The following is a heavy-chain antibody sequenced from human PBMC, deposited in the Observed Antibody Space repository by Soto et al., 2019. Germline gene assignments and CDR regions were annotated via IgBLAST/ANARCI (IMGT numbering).Heavy chain of an antibody. CDR2: IYPGDSDT. CDR1: GYSFTIYW. CDR3: ARLFSGYDHYYYYYGMDV. D-gene: IGHD5-12*01. Sequence: PGESLKISCNGSGYSFTIYWIGWVRQMPGKGLEWMGIIYPGDSDTRYSPSFQGQVTIPADKSISTAYLQWSSLKASDTAMYYCARLFSGYDHYYYYYGMDVWGQGTTVTVSS. J-gene: IGHJ6*02. V-gene: IGHV5-51*01.